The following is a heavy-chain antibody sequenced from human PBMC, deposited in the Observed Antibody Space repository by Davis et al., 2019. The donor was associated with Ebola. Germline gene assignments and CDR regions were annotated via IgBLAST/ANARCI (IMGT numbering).Heavy chain of an antibody. CDR3: ARDILGGTTGFDN. D-gene: IGHD1-26*01. CDR2: INGDGSRT. J-gene: IGHJ4*02. V-gene: IGHV3-74*03. Sequence: HTGGSLRLSCAVSGFTFSSHWMHWLRQVPGKGLVWLSRINGDGSRTTYADSVKARFTISRDNAKNMLFLQMHSLGVEETAVYYCARDILGGTTGFDNWGQGTLVTVTS. CDR1: GFTFSSHW.